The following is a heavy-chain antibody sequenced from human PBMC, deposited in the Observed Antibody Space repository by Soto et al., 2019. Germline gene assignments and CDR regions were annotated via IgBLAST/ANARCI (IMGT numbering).Heavy chain of an antibody. D-gene: IGHD3-3*01. V-gene: IGHV4-34*01. CDR3: ARVPLNQTLQFKLGHYYMDV. CDR2: INHSGST. CDR1: GGSFSGYY. Sequence: QVQLQQWGAGLLKPSETLSLTCAVYGGSFSGYYWSWIRQPPGKGLEWIGEINHSGSTNYNPSLKSRVPISVDTSKNQFSLELRYVTAADTAVYYCARVPLNQTLQFKLGHYYMDVWGKGTTVTVSS. J-gene: IGHJ6*03.